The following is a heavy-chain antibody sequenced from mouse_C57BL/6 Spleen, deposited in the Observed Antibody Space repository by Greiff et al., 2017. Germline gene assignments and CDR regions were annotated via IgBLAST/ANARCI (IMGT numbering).Heavy chain of an antibody. Sequence: QVQLQQSGAELVRPGASVKLSCKASGYTFTSYWMHWVKQRPIQGLEWIGNIDPSDSETHYNQKFKDKATLTVDKSSSTAYMQLSSLTSEDSAVYYCTREGGYPDAMGYGGQGTSVTVSS. D-gene: IGHD1-1*02. CDR1: GYTFTSYW. CDR2: IDPSDSET. CDR3: TREGGYPDAMGY. V-gene: IGHV1-52*01. J-gene: IGHJ4*01.